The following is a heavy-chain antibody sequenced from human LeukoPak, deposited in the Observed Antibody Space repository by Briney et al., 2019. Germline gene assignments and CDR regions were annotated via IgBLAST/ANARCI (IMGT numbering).Heavy chain of an antibody. Sequence: ETLSLTCTVSGGSIGSYYWSWIRQPAGKGLEWLAIIKQEGSEKYYVDSVKGRFTISRDNAKNSLYLQMNSLRAEDTALYYCARVVSVLSYSWSGPIDLWGRGTLVTVSS. CDR3: ARVVSVLSYSWSGPIDL. V-gene: IGHV3-7*01. D-gene: IGHD1-26*01. CDR1: GGSIGSYY. J-gene: IGHJ2*01. CDR2: IKQEGSEK.